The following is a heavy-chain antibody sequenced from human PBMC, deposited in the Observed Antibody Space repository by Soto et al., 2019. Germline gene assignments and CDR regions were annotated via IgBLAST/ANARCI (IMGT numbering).Heavy chain of an antibody. CDR1: GFTFTSYA. CDR2: ISNDGSNY. J-gene: IGHJ6*02. CDR3: ARGTTLAIFDYGMDV. V-gene: IGHV3-30-3*01. Sequence: QPGGSLRLSCAASGFTFTSYAMHWVRQAPGKGLEWVAVISNDGSNYYYADSVRGRFTISRDNTKNTLFLQMSSLRGEDSGVYYCARGTTLAIFDYGMDVWGQGTTVTSP. D-gene: IGHD3-3*01.